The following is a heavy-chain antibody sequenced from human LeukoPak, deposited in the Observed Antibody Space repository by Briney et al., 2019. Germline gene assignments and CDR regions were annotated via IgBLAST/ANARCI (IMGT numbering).Heavy chain of an antibody. CDR2: IYSGGST. D-gene: IGHD4-17*01. CDR1: GFTVSSNY. Sequence: PGGSLRLSCAASGFTVSSNYMSWVRQAPGKGLEWVSVIYSGGSTYYADSVKGRLTISRDNSKNTLYLQMNSLRAEDTAVYYCARENSLDYGDYYAFDIWGQGTMVTVSS. V-gene: IGHV3-53*01. CDR3: ARENSLDYGDYYAFDI. J-gene: IGHJ3*02.